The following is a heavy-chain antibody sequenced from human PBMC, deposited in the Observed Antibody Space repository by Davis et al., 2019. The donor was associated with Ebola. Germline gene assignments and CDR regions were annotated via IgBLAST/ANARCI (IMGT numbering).Heavy chain of an antibody. D-gene: IGHD6-6*01. CDR2: IYHSGST. CDR3: ARRSIAAPFDY. J-gene: IGHJ4*02. Sequence: LRLSCAVSGGSISSGGYSWSWIRQPPGKGLEWIGYIYHSGSTYYNPSLKSRVTISVDTSKNQFSLKLSSVTAADTAVYYCARRSIAAPFDYWGQGTLVTVSS. V-gene: IGHV4-30-2*01. CDR1: GGSISSGGYS.